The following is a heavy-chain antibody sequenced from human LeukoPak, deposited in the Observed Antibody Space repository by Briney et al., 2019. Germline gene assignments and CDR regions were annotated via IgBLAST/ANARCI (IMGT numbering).Heavy chain of an antibody. CDR1: GFTFSSYS. Sequence: GGSLRLSCAASGFTFSSYSMNWVRQAPGKGLEWVSSISSSSSYIYYADSVKGRFTISRDNAKNSLYLQMNSLRAEDTAVYYCARDRSRYYILTGINYYYYMDVWGKGTTVTVSS. J-gene: IGHJ6*03. CDR2: ISSSSSYI. D-gene: IGHD3-9*01. CDR3: ARDRSRYYILTGINYYYYMDV. V-gene: IGHV3-21*01.